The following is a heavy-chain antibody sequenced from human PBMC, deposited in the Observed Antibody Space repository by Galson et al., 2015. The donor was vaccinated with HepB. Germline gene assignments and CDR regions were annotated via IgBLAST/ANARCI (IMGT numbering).Heavy chain of an antibody. CDR2: ISYDGNNK. J-gene: IGHJ4*02. CDR1: GFTFSRYR. V-gene: IGHV3-30-3*01. D-gene: IGHD1-14*01. CDR3: ARVRPPRDSWAIDY. Sequence: SLRLPCAVSGFTFSRYRMHWVRQAPGEGLEWVAVISYDGNNKYYADSLKGRFTISRDNSKNTLYLQMNSLRTEDTALYYCARVRPPRDSWAIDYWGQGTLVTVSS.